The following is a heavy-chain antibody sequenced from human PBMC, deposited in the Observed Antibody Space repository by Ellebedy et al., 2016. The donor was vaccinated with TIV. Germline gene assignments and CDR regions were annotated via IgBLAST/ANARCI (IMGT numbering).Heavy chain of an antibody. CDR2: ISVDGGAT. Sequence: GESLKISCAASGFRFSDYYMTWIRQAPGRGLEWISYISVDGGATYYSDSVKGRFTLSRDNAAQSLYLQINNLRADDTAVYYCARFRDTSFWHLGHNGLDYWGQGTLVSVSS. J-gene: IGHJ4*02. CDR3: ARFRDTSFWHLGHNGLDY. V-gene: IGHV3-11*01. CDR1: GFRFSDYY. D-gene: IGHD2-2*01.